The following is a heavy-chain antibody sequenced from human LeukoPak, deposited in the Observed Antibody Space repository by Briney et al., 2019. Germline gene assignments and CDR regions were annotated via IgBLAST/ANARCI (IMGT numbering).Heavy chain of an antibody. J-gene: IGHJ4*02. Sequence: ASVKVSCKASGYTFTGYDINWVRQATGQGLEWMGWMNPNSGNTGYAQKFQGRVTMTRNTSISTAYMELSSLRSEDTAVYYCAVRGVATSIFFDYWGQGTLVTVSS. V-gene: IGHV1-8*01. CDR1: GYTFTGYD. CDR3: AVRGVATSIFFDY. CDR2: MNPNSGNT. D-gene: IGHD3-3*01.